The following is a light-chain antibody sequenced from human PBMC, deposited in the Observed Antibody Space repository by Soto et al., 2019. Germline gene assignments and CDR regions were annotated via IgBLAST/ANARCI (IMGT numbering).Light chain of an antibody. CDR1: SSNIGKNY. J-gene: IGLJ2*01. CDR3: GTWDSSLSGVV. Sequence: QSVLTQPPSVSAAPGQKVTISCSGSSSNIGKNYVSWYQQFPGTAPKLLIYESNKRPSGIPDRFSGSKSGTSATLGITGLQTGDEADYYCGTWDSSLSGVVFGGGTKLTVL. CDR2: ESN. V-gene: IGLV1-51*01.